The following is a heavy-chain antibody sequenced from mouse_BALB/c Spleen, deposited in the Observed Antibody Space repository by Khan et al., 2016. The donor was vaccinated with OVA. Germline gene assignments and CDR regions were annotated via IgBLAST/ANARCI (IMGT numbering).Heavy chain of an antibody. Sequence: EVELVESGGGLVQTGGSRKLSCAASGFTFSGFGMHWVRQAPEKGLEWVAYISSDSNTIYYAATVKGRFTISRDNPKNTLFLQRTSLRSEDTAMYYCARTGYYYFDYWGQGTTLTVSS. CDR2: ISSDSNTI. V-gene: IGHV5-17*02. D-gene: IGHD2-3*01. J-gene: IGHJ2*01. CDR3: ARTGYYYFDY. CDR1: GFTFSGFG.